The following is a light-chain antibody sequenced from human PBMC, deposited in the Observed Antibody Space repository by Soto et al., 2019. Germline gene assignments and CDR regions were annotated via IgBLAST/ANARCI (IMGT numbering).Light chain of an antibody. Sequence: DIRLTQSPSFVSAAVGDRVTLTCRASHDISNFLAWYQQRPGKAPTLLIFATSNLHRGVPSRFSGSGSGTDFTLTISSLQAEDFATYYCQQASSFPRTFGQGTKVEIK. J-gene: IGKJ1*01. V-gene: IGKV1-12*01. CDR2: ATS. CDR1: HDISNF. CDR3: QQASSFPRT.